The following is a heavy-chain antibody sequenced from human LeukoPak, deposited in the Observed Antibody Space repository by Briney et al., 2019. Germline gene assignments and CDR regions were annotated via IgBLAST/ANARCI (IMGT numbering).Heavy chain of an antibody. Sequence: SETLSLTCTVSGDSISTSNSYWGWIRQPPGKGLEWIGSIYYSGNTYYNASLKSRVTISVDTSKNQFSLKLSSVTAADTAIYYCARGRAPENWGQGTLVTVSS. CDR2: IYYSGNT. V-gene: IGHV4-39*01. J-gene: IGHJ4*02. CDR3: ARGRAPEN. CDR1: GDSISTSNSY.